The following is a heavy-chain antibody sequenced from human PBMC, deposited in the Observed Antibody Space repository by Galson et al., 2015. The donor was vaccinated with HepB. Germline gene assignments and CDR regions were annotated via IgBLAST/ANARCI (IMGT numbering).Heavy chain of an antibody. CDR1: GFTFSSYS. J-gene: IGHJ4*02. CDR2: ISSSSSYI. CDR3: ARGLEYSSGWHYYFDY. D-gene: IGHD6-19*01. V-gene: IGHV3-21*01. Sequence: SLRLSCAASGFTFSSYSMNWVRQAPGKGLEWVSSISSSSSYIYYADSVKGRFTISRDNAKNSLYLQMNSLRAEDTAVYYCARGLEYSSGWHYYFDYWGQGTLVTVSS.